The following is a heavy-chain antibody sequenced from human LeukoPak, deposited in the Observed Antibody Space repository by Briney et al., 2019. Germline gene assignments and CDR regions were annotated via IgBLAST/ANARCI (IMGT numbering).Heavy chain of an antibody. CDR1: GFTFTSYG. CDR3: TRLGSSWAIDF. V-gene: IGHV3-33*01. Sequence: PGGSLRLSCAASGFTFTSYGMHWVRQVPGKGLEWAAVIWYDGSNKYYADSVKGRFTISGDQSKNTVYLQMNSLRAEDTAVYYCTRLGSSWAIDFWGQGTLVIVSS. J-gene: IGHJ4*02. D-gene: IGHD6-13*01. CDR2: IWYDGSNK.